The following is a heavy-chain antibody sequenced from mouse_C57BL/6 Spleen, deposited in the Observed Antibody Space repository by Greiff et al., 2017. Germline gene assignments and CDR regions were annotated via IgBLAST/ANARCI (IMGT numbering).Heavy chain of an antibody. CDR1: GFSLTSYG. Sequence: QVQLQQSGPGLVQPSQCLSITCTVSGFSLTSYGVHWVRQSPGKGLEWLGVIWSGGSTDYNAAFISRLSISKDNSKSQVFFKMNSLQADDTAIYYCARNFEDAMDYWGQGTSVTVSS. J-gene: IGHJ4*01. V-gene: IGHV2-2*01. CDR2: IWSGGST. CDR3: ARNFEDAMDY.